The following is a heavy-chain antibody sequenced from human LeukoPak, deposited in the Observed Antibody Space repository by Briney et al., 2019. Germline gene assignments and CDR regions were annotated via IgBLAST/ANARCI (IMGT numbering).Heavy chain of an antibody. CDR1: GYNLMDHA. J-gene: IGHJ6*03. D-gene: IGHD3-22*01. Sequence: ASLRVSCKASGYNLMDHALHWVRQAPGQGLEWVGIINPSGDPTTYAQKFQGRVTMTSDMSTSTVYMELSSLRSEDTAVYYCARSSGYYSSLFYMHVWGKGTTVTVSS. CDR2: INPSGDPT. CDR3: ARSSGYYSSLFYMHV. V-gene: IGHV1-46*01.